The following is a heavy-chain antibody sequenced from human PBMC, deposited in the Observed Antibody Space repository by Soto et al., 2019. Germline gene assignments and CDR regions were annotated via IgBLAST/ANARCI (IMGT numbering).Heavy chain of an antibody. Sequence: LRLSFAASGFTFSSYAMSWVRQAPGKGLEWVSAISGGGGSTDYVDSVKGRFTISRDRSQNKLFLKMNSLRVEDTAVYYCARDQEVHDSRGHKIRAMDVWGQGTTVTVSS. CDR2: ISGGGGST. CDR1: GFTFSSYA. J-gene: IGHJ6*02. CDR3: ARDQEVHDSRGHKIRAMDV. V-gene: IGHV3-23*01. D-gene: IGHD6-19*01.